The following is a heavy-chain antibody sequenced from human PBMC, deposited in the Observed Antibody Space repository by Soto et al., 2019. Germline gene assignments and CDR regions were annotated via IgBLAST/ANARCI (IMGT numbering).Heavy chain of an antibody. CDR3: ARSRPGSSYFDY. D-gene: IGHD1-26*01. CDR1: GGSISSSNW. CDR2: IYLSGST. J-gene: IGHJ4*02. Sequence: SETLSLTCAVSGGSISSSNWWSWVRQPPGKGLEWIGEIYLSGSTNYNPSLKSRVTISVDKSKNQFSLKLTSVTAADMAVYYCARSRPGSSYFDYWGQGTLVTVSS. V-gene: IGHV4-4*02.